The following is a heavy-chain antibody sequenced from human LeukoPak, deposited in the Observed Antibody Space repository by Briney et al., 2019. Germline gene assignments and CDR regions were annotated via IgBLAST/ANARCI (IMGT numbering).Heavy chain of an antibody. Sequence: SETLSLTCAVYGGSFSGYYWSWIRQPPGKGLEWIGEINHSGSTNYNPSLKSRVTISVDTSKNQFSLNLSSVTAADTAVYYCARDYGGDYFDCWGQGTLVTVSS. V-gene: IGHV4-34*01. CDR2: INHSGST. CDR3: ARDYGGDYFDC. J-gene: IGHJ4*02. D-gene: IGHD4-23*01. CDR1: GGSFSGYY.